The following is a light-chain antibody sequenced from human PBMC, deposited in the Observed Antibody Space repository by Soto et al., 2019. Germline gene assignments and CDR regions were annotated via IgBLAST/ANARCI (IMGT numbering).Light chain of an antibody. V-gene: IGKV1-5*01. CDR1: QSISPW. CDR2: DVS. Sequence: DIQMTQSPSTLSASVGDRVTITCRASQSISPWLAWYQQKPGKAPKLLIYDVSRLEGGVPSRFTGSGSGTDFTLTISSLEAEDFAVYYCHQRSNWLDTFGQGTRLEIK. J-gene: IGKJ5*01. CDR3: HQRSNWLDT.